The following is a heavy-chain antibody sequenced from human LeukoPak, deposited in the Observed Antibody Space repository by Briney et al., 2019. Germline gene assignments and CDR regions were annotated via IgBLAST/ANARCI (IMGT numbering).Heavy chain of an antibody. CDR3: ARVIVVVPAAQLFDY. D-gene: IGHD2-2*01. V-gene: IGHV3-21*01. CDR2: ISSSSSYI. CDR1: GFTFSSYS. Sequence: GGSLRLSCAASGFTFSSYSMNWVRQAPGKGLEWVSTISSSSSYIYYADSVKGRFTISRDNAKNSLYLQMNSLRAEDTAVYYCARVIVVVPAAQLFDYWGQGTLVTVSS. J-gene: IGHJ4*02.